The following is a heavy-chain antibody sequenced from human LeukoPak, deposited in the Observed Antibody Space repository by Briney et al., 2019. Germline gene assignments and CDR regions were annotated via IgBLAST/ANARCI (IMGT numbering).Heavy chain of an antibody. J-gene: IGHJ5*02. D-gene: IGHD1-1*01. CDR1: GGTFSSYA. CDR2: IIPIFGTA. V-gene: IGHV1-69*06. Sequence: GASVKVSCKASGGTFSSYAISWVRQAPGQGLEWMGGIIPIFGTANYAQKFQGRVTITADKSTSTAYMELSSLRSEDTAVYYCARGRFNWNDAYNWFDPWGQGTLVTVSS. CDR3: ARGRFNWNDAYNWFDP.